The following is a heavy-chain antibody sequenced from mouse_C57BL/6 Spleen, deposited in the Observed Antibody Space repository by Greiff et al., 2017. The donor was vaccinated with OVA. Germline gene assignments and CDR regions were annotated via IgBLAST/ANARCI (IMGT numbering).Heavy chain of an antibody. CDR3: ARSDSSGYVGYFDY. J-gene: IGHJ2*01. CDR1: GYTFTSHW. D-gene: IGHD3-2*02. Sequence: QVQLQQSGPELVRPGASVKISCKAPGYTFTSHWMQWVRQRPGQGLEWIGEIFPGSGSTYYNAKFKGKATLTVDTSSSTAYMQLSSLTSEDAAVYFCARSDSSGYVGYFDYWGQGTTLTVSS. CDR2: IFPGSGST. V-gene: IGHV1-56*01.